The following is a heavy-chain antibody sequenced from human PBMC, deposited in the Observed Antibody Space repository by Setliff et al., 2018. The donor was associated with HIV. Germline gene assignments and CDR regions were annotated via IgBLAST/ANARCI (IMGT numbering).Heavy chain of an antibody. J-gene: IGHJ6*03. D-gene: IGHD6-6*01. Sequence: PSETLSLTCTVSGHSVSSPSYYWSWIRQPPGKGLEWIGYIYYSGTTKYNSSLKSRVTISVDTSKNQFSLKLSSVTAADTAVYYCASEAWTSYRSSSGYYYYYMDVWGKGTTVTVSS. CDR1: GHSVSSPSYY. V-gene: IGHV4-61*01. CDR3: ASEAWTSYRSSSGYYYYYMDV. CDR2: IYYSGTT.